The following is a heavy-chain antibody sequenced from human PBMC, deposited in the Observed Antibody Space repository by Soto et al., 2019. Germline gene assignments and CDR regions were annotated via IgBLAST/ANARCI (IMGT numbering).Heavy chain of an antibody. V-gene: IGHV1-69*06. CDR1: GSTFSSYT. CDR3: ATEYYDILTGPFSMDV. J-gene: IGHJ6*02. CDR2: IIPIFGTA. Sequence: SVKVSYKASGSTFSSYTISWVRQAPGQGLEWMGGIIPIFGTANYAQKFQGRVTMTEDTSTDTAYMELSSLRSEDTAVYYCATEYYDILTGPFSMDVWGQGTTVTVSS. D-gene: IGHD3-9*01.